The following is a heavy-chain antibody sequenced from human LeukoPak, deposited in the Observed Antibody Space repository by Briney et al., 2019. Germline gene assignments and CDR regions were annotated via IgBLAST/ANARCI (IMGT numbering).Heavy chain of an antibody. CDR1: GFTFSDYS. Sequence: GGSLRLSCAGSGFTFSDYSINWVRQPTGKGLEWVSYISSSGSTTYYADSVKGRFTISRDNVKNSLYLQMNSLRAEDTAVYYCARGALPLNYYYYYMDVWGKGTTVTVSS. CDR3: ARGALPLNYYYYYMDV. CDR2: ISSSGSTT. V-gene: IGHV3-48*03. J-gene: IGHJ6*03.